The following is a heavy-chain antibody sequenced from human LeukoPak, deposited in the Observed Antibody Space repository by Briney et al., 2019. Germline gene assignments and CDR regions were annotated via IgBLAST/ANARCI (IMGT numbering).Heavy chain of an antibody. CDR3: AREEYSYGYY. CDR1: GFTFSRYE. V-gene: IGHV3-48*03. J-gene: IGHJ4*02. D-gene: IGHD5-18*01. Sequence: QPGGSLRLSCAASGFTFSRYEMNWVRQAPGKGVEWVSYISSSGSTIYYADSVKGRFTISRDNAKNSLYLQMNSLRAEDTAVYYCAREEYSYGYYLGQGTLVTVSS. CDR2: ISSSGSTI.